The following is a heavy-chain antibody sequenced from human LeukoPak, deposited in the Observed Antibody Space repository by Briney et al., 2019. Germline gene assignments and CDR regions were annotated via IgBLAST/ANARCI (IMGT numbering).Heavy chain of an antibody. CDR3: ARAWAPYYDSSGYYWFKTLYNFDY. Sequence: ASVKVSCKASGYTFTGYYMHWVRQAPGQGLEWMGRINPNSGGTNYAQKFQGRVTMTRDTPISTDYMELSRLRSDDTAVYYCARAWAPYYDSSGYYWFKTLYNFDYWGQGTLVTVSS. CDR1: GYTFTGYY. V-gene: IGHV1-2*06. D-gene: IGHD3-22*01. J-gene: IGHJ4*02. CDR2: INPNSGGT.